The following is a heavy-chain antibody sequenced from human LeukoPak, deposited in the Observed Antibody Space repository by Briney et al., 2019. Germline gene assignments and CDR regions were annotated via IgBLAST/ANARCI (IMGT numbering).Heavy chain of an antibody. CDR3: ARDLEYSYAPI. CDR2: ISSSSSYI. D-gene: IGHD5-18*01. Sequence: GGSLRLSCAASGFTFSSYSMNWVRQAPGKGLEWVSSISSSSSYIYYADSVKGRFTISRDNAKNSLHLQMNSLRAEDTAVYYCARDLEYSYAPIWGQGTLVTVSS. J-gene: IGHJ4*02. V-gene: IGHV3-21*01. CDR1: GFTFSSYS.